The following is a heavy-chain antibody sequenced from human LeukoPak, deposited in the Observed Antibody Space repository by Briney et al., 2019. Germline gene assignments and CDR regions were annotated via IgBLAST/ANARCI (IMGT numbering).Heavy chain of an antibody. Sequence: GASVKVSCKASGYTFTSYDINWVRQATGQGLEWMGWMNPNSGNTGYAQKFQGRVTMTRNTSISTAYMELSSLRSEDTAVYYCARGLGGGVKGLMVYAKNYYYYMDVWGKGTTVTVSS. CDR3: ARGLGGGVKGLMVYAKNYYYYMDV. CDR2: MNPNSGNT. J-gene: IGHJ6*03. V-gene: IGHV1-8*01. D-gene: IGHD2-8*01. CDR1: GYTFTSYD.